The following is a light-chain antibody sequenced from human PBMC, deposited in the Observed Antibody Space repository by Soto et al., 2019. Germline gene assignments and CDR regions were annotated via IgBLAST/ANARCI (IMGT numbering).Light chain of an antibody. J-gene: IGKJ1*01. CDR2: GSS. CDR1: QSVSSAY. V-gene: IGKV3-20*01. Sequence: EIVLTQSPGTLSLSPGERATLSCRASQSVSSAYLAWYQQKLGQAPRLLIYGSSNRATCIPDRFSGSGSRTDFTLTISRLEPEDFAVYYCQQYGSSRWTFGQGTKVEIK. CDR3: QQYGSSRWT.